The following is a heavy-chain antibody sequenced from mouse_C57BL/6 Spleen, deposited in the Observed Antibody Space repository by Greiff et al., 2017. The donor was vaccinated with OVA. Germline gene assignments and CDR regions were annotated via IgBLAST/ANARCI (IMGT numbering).Heavy chain of an antibody. CDR2: IDPETGGT. D-gene: IGHD2-1*01. CDR1: GYTFTDYE. Sequence: VQLQQSGAELVRPGASVTLSCKASGYTFTDYEMHWVKQTPVHGLEWIGAIDPETGGTAYNQKFKGKAILTADKSSSTAYMELRSLTSEDSAIYYCVYGNYDAMDYWGQGTSVTVSS. V-gene: IGHV1-15*01. CDR3: VYGNYDAMDY. J-gene: IGHJ4*01.